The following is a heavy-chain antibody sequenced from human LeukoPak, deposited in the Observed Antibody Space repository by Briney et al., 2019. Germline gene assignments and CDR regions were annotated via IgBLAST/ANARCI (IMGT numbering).Heavy chain of an antibody. CDR1: GFTVSSNY. CDR3: AKDLNYYDSSGYYTDAFGI. D-gene: IGHD3-22*01. CDR2: IYSGGST. V-gene: IGHV3-53*01. J-gene: IGHJ3*02. Sequence: PGGSLRLSCAASGFTVSSNYMSWVRQAPGKGLEWVSVIYSGGSTYYADSVKGRFTISRDNSKNTLYLQMNSLRAEDTAVYYCAKDLNYYDSSGYYTDAFGIWGQGTMVTVSS.